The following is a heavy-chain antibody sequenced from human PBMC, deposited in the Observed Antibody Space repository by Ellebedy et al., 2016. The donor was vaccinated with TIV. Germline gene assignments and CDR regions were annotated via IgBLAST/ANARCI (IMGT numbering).Heavy chain of an antibody. V-gene: IGHV4-59*01. CDR1: GGSISPYY. Sequence: MPSETLSLTCSVSGGSISPYYWSWLRQPPGKGLQWIGFSYYTGTTNYNPTLKSRVTISVDTSKNQVSLRLSSVTAADTAVYYCASAPNQDFYDYWGQGTLVTVSS. J-gene: IGHJ4*02. CDR2: SYYTGTT. CDR3: ASAPNQDFYDY.